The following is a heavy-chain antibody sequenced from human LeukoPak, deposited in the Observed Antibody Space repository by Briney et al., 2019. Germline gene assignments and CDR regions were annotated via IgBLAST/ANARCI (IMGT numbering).Heavy chain of an antibody. D-gene: IGHD1-26*01. CDR3: ARGSRELMGEGAFDI. V-gene: IGHV3-21*04. J-gene: IGHJ3*02. Sequence: GGSLRLSCAASGFTFSSYSMNWVRQAPGKGLEWVSSISSSSSYIYYADSVKGRFTISRDNAKNSLYLQMNSLRAEDTAVYYCARGSRELMGEGAFDIWGQGTMVTVSS. CDR2: ISSSSSYI. CDR1: GFTFSSYS.